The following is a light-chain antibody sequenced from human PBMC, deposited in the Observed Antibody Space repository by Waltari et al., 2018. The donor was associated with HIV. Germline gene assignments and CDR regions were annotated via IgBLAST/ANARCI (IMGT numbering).Light chain of an antibody. J-gene: IGLJ3*02. CDR2: GVA. CDR1: SLDIGLYDF. CDR3: TSLSLARVWV. Sequence: QSALTQPASMSGSPGQSITISCTGSSLDIGLYDFVSWYKHLPNTAPQLMIYGVARRPPGITSRFSASKAGDVASLTISGRQAEDEADYYCTSLSLARVWVFGGGTRLTV. V-gene: IGLV2-14*01.